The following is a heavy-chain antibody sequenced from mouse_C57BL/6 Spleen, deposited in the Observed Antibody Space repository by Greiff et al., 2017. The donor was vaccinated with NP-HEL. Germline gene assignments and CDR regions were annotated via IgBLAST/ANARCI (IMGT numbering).Heavy chain of an antibody. Sequence: QVQLQQPGAELVMPGASVKLSCKASGYTFTSYWMNWVKQRPGQGLEWIGEIDPSDSYPNYNQKFKGKATLTVDQSSSTADMQLSSLTSEDSAVYYCSLTTLVPHWDFDVWGTGTTVTVSS. CDR2: IDPSDSYP. J-gene: IGHJ1*03. CDR3: SLTTLVPHWDFDV. V-gene: IGHV1-69*01. CDR1: GYTFTSYW. D-gene: IGHD5-1*01.